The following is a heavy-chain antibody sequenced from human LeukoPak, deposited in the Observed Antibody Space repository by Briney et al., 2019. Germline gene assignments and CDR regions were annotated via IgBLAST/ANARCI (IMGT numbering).Heavy chain of an antibody. CDR3: ARGAYDFWSGYHPHYYYYYYMDV. D-gene: IGHD3-3*01. CDR2: IIPIFGTA. CDR1: GGTFSSYA. Sequence: SVKVSCKASGGTFSSYAISWVRQAPGQGLEWMGGIIPIFGTANYAQKFQGRVTITADESTSTAYMELSSLRSEDTAVYYCARGAYDFWSGYHPHYYYYYYMDVWGKGTTVTVSS. V-gene: IGHV1-69*13. J-gene: IGHJ6*03.